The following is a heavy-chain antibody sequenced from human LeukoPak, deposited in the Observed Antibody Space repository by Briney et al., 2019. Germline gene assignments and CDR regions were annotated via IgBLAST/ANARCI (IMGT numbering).Heavy chain of an antibody. D-gene: IGHD2-2*01. J-gene: IGHJ6*04. Sequence: SETLSPTSAVSAYSISSGYYWGWIRQPPGKGLEWIGSLYHSGSTYYKPSLKSRVTISVDTSKNQFSLKLSSVTAADTAVYYCAREGYCSSTSCYGNGMDVWGKGTTVTVSS. CDR1: AYSISSGYY. CDR3: AREGYCSSTSCYGNGMDV. V-gene: IGHV4-38-2*02. CDR2: LYHSGST.